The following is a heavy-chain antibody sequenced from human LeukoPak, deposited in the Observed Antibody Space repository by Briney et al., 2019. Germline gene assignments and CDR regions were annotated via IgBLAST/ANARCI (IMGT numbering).Heavy chain of an antibody. D-gene: IGHD3-3*01. CDR2: IYTSGST. CDR3: ARDYDFWSGYYTNWFDP. CDR1: GGSISSYY. V-gene: IGHV4-4*07. Sequence: PSETLSLTCTVSGGSISSYYWSWIRQPAGKGLEWIGRIYTSGSTKHNPSLKSRVTMSVDTSKNQFSLKLSSVTAADTAVYYCARDYDFWSGYYTNWFDPWGQGTLVTVSS. J-gene: IGHJ5*02.